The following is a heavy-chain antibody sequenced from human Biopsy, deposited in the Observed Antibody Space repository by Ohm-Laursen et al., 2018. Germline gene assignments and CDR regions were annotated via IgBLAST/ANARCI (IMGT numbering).Heavy chain of an antibody. Sequence: GPSVKASCKASGYPFSNYYLFWVRQAPGQGLEWMGRINPNSGDTVFARNFQGRVTMTRDTAISTVYMDLRNLRPDDTAVYFCARMEQPHDYWGQGTLVTVSS. CDR2: INPNSGDT. CDR1: GYPFSNYY. V-gene: IGHV1-2*06. D-gene: IGHD6-13*01. CDR3: ARMEQPHDY. J-gene: IGHJ4*02.